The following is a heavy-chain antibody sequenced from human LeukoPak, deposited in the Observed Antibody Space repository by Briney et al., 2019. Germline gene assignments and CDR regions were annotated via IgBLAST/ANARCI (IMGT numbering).Heavy chain of an antibody. CDR1: GFTFSSYA. CDR3: ARAPTVLVGYCSSSSCQADY. V-gene: IGHV3-23*01. J-gene: IGHJ4*02. D-gene: IGHD2-2*01. Sequence: GGSLRLSCAASGFTFSSYAMSWVRQAPGKGLEWVSAISGGGGRTYYADSVKGRFTISRDNSKNTLYLQMNSLRVEDTAVYYCARAPTVLVGYCSSSSCQADYWGQGTLVTVSS. CDR2: ISGGGGRT.